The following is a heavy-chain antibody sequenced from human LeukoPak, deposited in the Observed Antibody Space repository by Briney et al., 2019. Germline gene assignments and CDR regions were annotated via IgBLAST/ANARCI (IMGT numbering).Heavy chain of an antibody. CDR1: GFTFSSYS. V-gene: IGHV3-21*01. CDR3: ARSRDGYNYFDY. D-gene: IGHD5-24*01. Sequence: GGSLRLSCAASGFTFSSYSMNWVRPAPGKGLEWVSSISSSSYIYYADSVKGRFTISRDNAKNSLYLQMNSLRAEDTAVYYCARSRDGYNYFDYWGQGTLVTVSS. J-gene: IGHJ4*02. CDR2: ISSSSYI.